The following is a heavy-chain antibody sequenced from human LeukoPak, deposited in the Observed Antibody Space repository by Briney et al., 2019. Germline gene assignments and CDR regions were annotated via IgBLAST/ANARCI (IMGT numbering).Heavy chain of an antibody. CDR3: TTYDNSAYYSDY. Sequence: GGSLRLFCAASGFTFSNACMSWVRQAPGKGLEWVGRIKRKTDGGTIEYTAPVKGRFTISRDDSENTLYLQMNSLKAEDTAVYYCTTYDNSAYYSDYWGQGTLVTVSS. V-gene: IGHV3-15*01. CDR2: IKRKTDGGTI. CDR1: GFTFSNAC. D-gene: IGHD3-22*01. J-gene: IGHJ4*02.